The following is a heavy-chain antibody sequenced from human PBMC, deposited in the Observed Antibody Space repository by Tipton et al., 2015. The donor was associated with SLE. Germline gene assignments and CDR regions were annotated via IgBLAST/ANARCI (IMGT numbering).Heavy chain of an antibody. J-gene: IGHJ6*03. CDR3: ARVNYDFWSGSTAWYYMDV. D-gene: IGHD3-3*01. CDR2: IYYSGST. Sequence: LRLSCTVSGGSISSYYWSWIRQPPGKGLEWIGYIYYSGSTNYNPSLKSRVTISVDTSKNQFSLKLSSVTAADTAVYYCARVNYDFWSGSTAWYYMDVWGKGATVTVSS. V-gene: IGHV4-59*01. CDR1: GGSISSYY.